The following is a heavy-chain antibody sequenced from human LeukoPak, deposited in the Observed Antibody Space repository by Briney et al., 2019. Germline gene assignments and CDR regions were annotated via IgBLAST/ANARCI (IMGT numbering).Heavy chain of an antibody. Sequence: SSVNVSFKASGYTFTSYYMHWVRQPPGQGLDWMGIINSSACSTSYPQKFQGRVTLTGDTSITTAYMDLSCLRSDDTAVYYWARGSSGPEWGQGTLVTVSS. D-gene: IGHD6-19*01. CDR3: ARGSSGPE. CDR1: GYTFTSYY. V-gene: IGHV1-46*01. J-gene: IGHJ4*02. CDR2: INSSACST.